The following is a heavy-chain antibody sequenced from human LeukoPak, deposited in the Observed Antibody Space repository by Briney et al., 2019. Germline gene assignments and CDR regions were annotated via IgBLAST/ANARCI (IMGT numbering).Heavy chain of an antibody. CDR1: GGSISSYY. D-gene: IGHD3-3*01. V-gene: IGHV4-59*08. CDR2: IYYSGST. CDR3: ARQEPGAPVYDFWSGCYKESYGMDV. Sequence: PSETLSLTCTVSGGSISSYYWSWIRQPPGKGLEWIGYIYYSGSTNYNPSLKSRVTISVDTSKNQFSLKLSSVTAADTAVYYCARQEPGAPVYDFWSGCYKESYGMDVWGQGTTVTVSS. J-gene: IGHJ6*02.